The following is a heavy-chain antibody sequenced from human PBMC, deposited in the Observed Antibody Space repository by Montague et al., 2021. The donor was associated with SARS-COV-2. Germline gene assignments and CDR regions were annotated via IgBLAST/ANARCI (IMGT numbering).Heavy chain of an antibody. CDR2: TYYRSKWYN. D-gene: IGHD3-10*01. Sequence: CAISGDSVSSNSATRNWVRQSPSRGLEWLGRTYYRSKWYNDYAVXXRCRVTINPDTPKNQFSLQLNSVTPEDTAIYYCTSRREGNYNVMDVWGQGTTVTVSS. J-gene: IGHJ6*02. CDR1: GDSVSSNSAT. V-gene: IGHV6-1*01. CDR3: TSRREGNYNVMDV.